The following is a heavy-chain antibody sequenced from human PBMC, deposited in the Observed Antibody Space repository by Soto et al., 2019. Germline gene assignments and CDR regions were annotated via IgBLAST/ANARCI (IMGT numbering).Heavy chain of an antibody. CDR3: AKDGGYGSGSDYSDD. CDR2: TSGSGGST. D-gene: IGHD3-10*01. V-gene: IGHV3-23*01. J-gene: IGHJ4*02. Sequence: EVQLLESGGGLVQPGGSLRLSCAASGFTFSSYAMSWVRQAPGKGLEWVSTTSGSGGSTYYADSVKGRFTISRDNSKNTFYLQMNSLRAEDRAVYYCAKDGGYGSGSDYSDDWGQGTLVTVSS. CDR1: GFTFSSYA.